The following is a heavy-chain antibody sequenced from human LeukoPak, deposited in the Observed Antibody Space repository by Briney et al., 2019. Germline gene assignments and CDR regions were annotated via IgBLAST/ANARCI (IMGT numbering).Heavy chain of an antibody. D-gene: IGHD6-19*01. Sequence: GGSLRLSCAASGFTFSSYAMSWVRQAPGKGLEWVSAISGSGGSTYYADSVKGRFTISRDNSKNTLYLQMNSLKTEDTAVYYCTTRLGIHLVDYWGQGTLVTVSS. V-gene: IGHV3-23*01. CDR2: ISGSGGST. CDR3: TTRLGIHLVDY. J-gene: IGHJ4*02. CDR1: GFTFSSYA.